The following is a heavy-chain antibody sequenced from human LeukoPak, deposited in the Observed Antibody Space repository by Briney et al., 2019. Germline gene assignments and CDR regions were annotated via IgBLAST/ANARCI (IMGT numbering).Heavy chain of an antibody. J-gene: IGHJ4*02. CDR1: EFIFSRYE. V-gene: IGHV3-48*03. CDR3: ARVANQKHYFDY. Sequence: PGGSLRLSCAASEFIFSRYEMNWVRQAPGKGLEWVSYISSSGNTMYYADSVKGRFTISRDNAKNSLYLQIHSLRAEDTAVYYCARVANQKHYFDYWGQGTLVTVSS. D-gene: IGHD2-21*01. CDR2: ISSSGNTM.